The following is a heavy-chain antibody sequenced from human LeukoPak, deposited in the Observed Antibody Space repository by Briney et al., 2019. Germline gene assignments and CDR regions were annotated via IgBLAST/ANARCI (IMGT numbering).Heavy chain of an antibody. Sequence: GGSLRLSCAASGFTFSSYAMHWVRQAPGKGLEWVAVISYDGSNKYYADSVKGRFTISRDNSKNTLYLQMNSLRAEDTAVYYCARERRGAIVVVPAFDPWGQGTLVTVSS. V-gene: IGHV3-30-3*01. CDR1: GFTFSSYA. CDR2: ISYDGSNK. D-gene: IGHD2-2*01. J-gene: IGHJ5*02. CDR3: ARERRGAIVVVPAFDP.